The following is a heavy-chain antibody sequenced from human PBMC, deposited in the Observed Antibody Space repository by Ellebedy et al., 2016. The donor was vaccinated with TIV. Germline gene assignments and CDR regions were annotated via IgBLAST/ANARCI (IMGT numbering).Heavy chain of an antibody. CDR2: ISHDGSGK. D-gene: IGHD5-18*01. CDR3: VKWGYSYGFGDY. V-gene: IGHV3-30*18. CDR1: GFTFSNYG. J-gene: IGHJ4*02. Sequence: GESLKISCAASGFTFSNYGMHWVRQAPGKGLEWAAVISHDGSGKHHVDSVKGRFTISRDNSKNTLYLQMSSLRAEDTAVYYCVKWGYSYGFGDYWGQGTLVTVSS.